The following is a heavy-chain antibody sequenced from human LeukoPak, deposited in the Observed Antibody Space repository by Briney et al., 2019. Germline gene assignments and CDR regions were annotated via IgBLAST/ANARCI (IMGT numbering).Heavy chain of an antibody. J-gene: IGHJ5*02. D-gene: IGHD3-3*01. CDR3: ARDSPHYDFWSGYSNWFDP. V-gene: IGHV4-59*01. Sequence: PSETLSLTCTVSGGSISSYYWSWIRQPPGKGLEWIGYIYYSGSTNYNPSLKSRVTISIDTSKNQFSLKLSSVTAADTAVYYCARDSPHYDFWSGYSNWFDPWGQGTLVTVSS. CDR1: GGSISSYY. CDR2: IYYSGST.